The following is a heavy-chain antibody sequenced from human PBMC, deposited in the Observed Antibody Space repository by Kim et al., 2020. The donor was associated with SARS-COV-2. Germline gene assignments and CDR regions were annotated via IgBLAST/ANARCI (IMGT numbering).Heavy chain of an antibody. CDR3: ARGRNPHFITIFGVVTDPSYYYYYYGMDV. CDR2: ISYDGSNK. Sequence: GGSLRLSCAASGFTFSSYAMHWFRQAPGKGLEWVAVISYDGSNKYYVDSVKGRFTISRYNSKNTLYLQMNSLRAEDTAVYYCARGRNPHFITIFGVVTDPSYYYYYYGMDVWGQGTTVTVSS. V-gene: IGHV3-30*04. J-gene: IGHJ6*02. CDR1: GFTFSSYA. D-gene: IGHD3-3*01.